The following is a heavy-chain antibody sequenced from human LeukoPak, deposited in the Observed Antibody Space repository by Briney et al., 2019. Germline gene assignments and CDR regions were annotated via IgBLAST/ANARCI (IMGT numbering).Heavy chain of an antibody. CDR1: GGSLSGYY. Sequence: SETLSLTCAVYGGSLSGYYWSWIRQPPGKGLEWIGEINHSGSTNYNPSLKSRVTISVDTSKNQFSLKLSSVTAADTAVYYCARAQAQDWGQGTLVTVSS. CDR2: INHSGST. CDR3: ARAQAQD. J-gene: IGHJ4*02. V-gene: IGHV4-34*01.